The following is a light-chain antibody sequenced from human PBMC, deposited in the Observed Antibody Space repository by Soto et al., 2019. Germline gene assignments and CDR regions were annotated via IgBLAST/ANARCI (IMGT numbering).Light chain of an antibody. CDR3: NAYAGSSTWV. CDR1: SSDVGGYNY. CDR2: EVY. J-gene: IGLJ2*01. Sequence: QSVPTQPPSASGSPGQSVTFSCTGTSSDVGGYNYVSWYQQYPGKAPKLMIYEVYKPPSGVPDRFSGSKSGNTASLTVSGLQPEDEDDYYCNAYAGSSTWVFGGGTKLTVL. V-gene: IGLV2-8*01.